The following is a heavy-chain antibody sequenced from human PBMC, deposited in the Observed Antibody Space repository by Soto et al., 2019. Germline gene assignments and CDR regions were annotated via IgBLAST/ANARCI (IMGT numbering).Heavy chain of an antibody. V-gene: IGHV4-34*01. D-gene: IGHD1-1*01. CDR2: INHSGST. CDR3: ASLPDNPSADY. Sequence: SETLSLTCAVYGGSFSGYYWSWIRQPPGKGLEWIGEINHSGSTNYNPSLKSRVTISVDTSKNQFSLKLSSVTAADTAVYYCASLPDNPSADYWGQGTLVTVSS. J-gene: IGHJ4*02. CDR1: GGSFSGYY.